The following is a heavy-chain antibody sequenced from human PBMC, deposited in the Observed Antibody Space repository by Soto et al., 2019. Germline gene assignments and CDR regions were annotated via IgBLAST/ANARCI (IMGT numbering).Heavy chain of an antibody. Sequence: EVQLLESGGGLVQPGESLTLSCAASGFTFNTYAMTWARRAPGKGLEWVSAISGSGATTYVADSVTGRFTISRDNSKDPLYLPMNSLRAEDTAIYYCAKGRGGAYYYYGLDVWGQGPTVTVSS. CDR3: AKGRGGAYYYYGLDV. CDR2: ISGSGATT. CDR1: GFTFNTYA. J-gene: IGHJ6*02. D-gene: IGHD3-10*01. V-gene: IGHV3-23*01.